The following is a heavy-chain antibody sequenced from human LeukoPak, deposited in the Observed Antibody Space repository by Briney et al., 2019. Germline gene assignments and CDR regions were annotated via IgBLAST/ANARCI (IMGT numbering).Heavy chain of an antibody. CDR2: ISGSGRTI. CDR3: ATFLYKSLDY. D-gene: IGHD3-10*01. Sequence: GGSLRLSCAASGFTFMSHEMNWVRQAPGKGPEWVSYISGSGRTIYYADSVRGRFTISRDNAKNSLYLQMNSLRAEDTAIYYCATFLYKSLDYWGQGTLVTVSS. J-gene: IGHJ4*02. V-gene: IGHV3-48*03. CDR1: GFTFMSHE.